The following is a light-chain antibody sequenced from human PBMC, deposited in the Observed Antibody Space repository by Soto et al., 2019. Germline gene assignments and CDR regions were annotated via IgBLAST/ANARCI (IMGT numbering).Light chain of an antibody. V-gene: IGKV3-15*01. J-gene: IGKJ2*01. CDR1: QSISSE. CDR3: QQGHNWPLT. Sequence: EIVMTQSPATLSVSPGERATLSCRASQSISSELAWYQQRPGQPPRLLIYGASTRATGVPDRFTGSGSRSDFTLTISGLQSEDFAVYYCQQGHNWPLTFGQGTRLEI. CDR2: GAS.